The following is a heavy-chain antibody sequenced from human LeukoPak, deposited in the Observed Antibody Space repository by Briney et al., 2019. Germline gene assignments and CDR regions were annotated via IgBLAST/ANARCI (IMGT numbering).Heavy chain of an antibody. V-gene: IGHV3-30*02. CDR3: AKEGPTEWDYYYYYMDV. Sequence: PGGSLRLSCAASGFTFSSYGMHWVRQAPGKGLERVAFIRYDGSNKYYADSVKGRFTISRDNSKNTLYLQMNSLRAEDTAVYYCAKEGPTEWDYYYYYMDVWGKGTTVTVSS. CDR1: GFTFSSYG. CDR2: IRYDGSNK. J-gene: IGHJ6*03. D-gene: IGHD1-26*01.